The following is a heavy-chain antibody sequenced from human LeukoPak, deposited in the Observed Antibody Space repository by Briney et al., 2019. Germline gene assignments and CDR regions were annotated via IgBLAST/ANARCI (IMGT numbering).Heavy chain of an antibody. CDR3: ARDPASTYYYDSSPEYYFDY. CDR1: GYTFTGYY. D-gene: IGHD3-22*01. V-gene: IGHV1-2*02. CDR2: INPNSGGT. Sequence: GASVKVSCKASGYTFTGYYMHWVRQAPGQGLEWMGWINPNSGGTNYAQKFQGGVTMTRDTSISTAYMELSRLRSDDTAVYYCARDPASTYYYDSSPEYYFDYWGQGTLVTVSS. J-gene: IGHJ4*02.